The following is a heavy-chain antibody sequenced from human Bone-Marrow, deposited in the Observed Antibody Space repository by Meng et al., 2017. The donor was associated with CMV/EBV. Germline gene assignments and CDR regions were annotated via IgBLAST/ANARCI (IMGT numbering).Heavy chain of an antibody. CDR1: GFTFTSSA. CDR3: AAEPEYSSSFVDY. Sequence: SVKVSCKASGFTFTSSAVQWVRQARGQRLEWIGWIVVGSGNTNYAQKFQERVTITRDMSTSTAYMELSSLRSEDTAVYYCAAEPEYSSSFVDYWGQGTLVTVSS. V-gene: IGHV1-58*01. CDR2: IVVGSGNT. J-gene: IGHJ4*02. D-gene: IGHD6-6*01.